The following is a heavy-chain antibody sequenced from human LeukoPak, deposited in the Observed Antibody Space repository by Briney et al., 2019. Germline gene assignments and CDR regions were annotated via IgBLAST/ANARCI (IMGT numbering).Heavy chain of an antibody. CDR1: GFTFSSSE. CDR2: ISSSGGTI. Sequence: GGSLRLSCAASGFTFSSSEMSWVRQAPGKGLEWVSYISSSGGTIYYADSVKGRFTISRDNAKNSLYLQMNSLRAEDTAVYYCARLTTGFDPWGQGTLVTVSS. CDR3: ARLTTGFDP. J-gene: IGHJ5*02. D-gene: IGHD4-11*01. V-gene: IGHV3-48*03.